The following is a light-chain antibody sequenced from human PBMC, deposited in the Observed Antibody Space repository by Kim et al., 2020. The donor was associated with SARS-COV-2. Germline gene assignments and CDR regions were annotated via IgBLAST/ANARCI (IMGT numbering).Light chain of an antibody. CDR1: QSVGSN. CDR2: SAS. V-gene: IGKV3-15*01. J-gene: IGKJ1*01. CDR3: QQYKNWPPWT. Sequence: EIVMTQSPGTLSVSPGERATLSCRASQSVGSNLAWYQQTLGQAPRLLIYSASTRAAGIPARFSGTGSGTEFTLTITSLQSEDFAVYYWQQYKNWPPWTFGQGTKVDIK.